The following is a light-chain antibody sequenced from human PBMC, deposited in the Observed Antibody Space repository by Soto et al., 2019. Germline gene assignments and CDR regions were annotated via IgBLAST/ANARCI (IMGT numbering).Light chain of an antibody. Sequence: QSALTQPASVSGSPGQSITISCSGTSSDVGIYNLVSWYQQHPGKAPKLVIYEVNKRPSGVSNRFSGSRSGNTASLTISGLQSEDEADYYCSSYTGRHWVFGGGTKLTVL. J-gene: IGLJ3*02. CDR1: SSDVGIYNL. CDR3: SSYTGRHWV. CDR2: EVN. V-gene: IGLV2-23*02.